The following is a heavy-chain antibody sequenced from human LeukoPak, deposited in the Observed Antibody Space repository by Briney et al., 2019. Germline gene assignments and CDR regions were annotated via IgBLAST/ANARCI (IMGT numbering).Heavy chain of an antibody. D-gene: IGHD1-1*01. J-gene: IGHJ6*02. CDR1: GFTFSGYS. Sequence: GGTLRLSCGASGFTFSGYSLNWVRQAPGKGLEWVSSICSGSNYIYYADSVKGRFTISRDNDKNSLYLQMHSLRAEDTAVYYCARGSGTMDVWGQGSTVSDSS. CDR3: ARGSGTMDV. CDR2: ICSGSNYI. V-gene: IGHV3-21*01.